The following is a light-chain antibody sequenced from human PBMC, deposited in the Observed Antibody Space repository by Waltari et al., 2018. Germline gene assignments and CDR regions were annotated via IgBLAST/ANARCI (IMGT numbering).Light chain of an antibody. J-gene: IGLJ2*01. CDR3: QVWDSSSDHVV. V-gene: IGLV3-21*02. Sequence: SYVLTQPPSVSVAPGQTARITCGGNNIGSKSVHRYQQKPGQAPVLVVYDDSERPSGIPERFSGSNSGNTATLTISRVEAGDEADYYCQVWDSSSDHVVFGGGTKLTVL. CDR2: DDS. CDR1: NIGSKS.